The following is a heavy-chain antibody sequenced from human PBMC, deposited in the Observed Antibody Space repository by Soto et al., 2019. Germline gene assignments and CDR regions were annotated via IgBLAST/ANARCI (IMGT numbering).Heavy chain of an antibody. CDR1: GGSVSSGSYY. V-gene: IGHV4-61*01. CDR2: IYYSGST. Sequence: SETLSLTCTVSGGSVSSGSYYWSWIRQPPGKGLEWIGYIYYSGSTNYNPSLKSRVTISVDTSKNQFSLKLSSVTAADTAVYYCARGPRVADETYYYYYGMDVWGQGTTVTVSS. D-gene: IGHD6-13*01. CDR3: ARGPRVADETYYYYYGMDV. J-gene: IGHJ6*02.